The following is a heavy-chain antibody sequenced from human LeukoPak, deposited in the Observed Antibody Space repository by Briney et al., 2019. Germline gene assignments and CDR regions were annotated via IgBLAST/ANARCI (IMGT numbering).Heavy chain of an antibody. CDR2: INHSGST. J-gene: IGHJ5*02. CDR3: ATTFSSSWGYNWFDP. V-gene: IGHV4-34*01. Sequence: PSETLSLTCAVDGGSFSGYYWSWIRQPPGKGLEWIGEINHSGSTNYNPSLKSRVTISVDTSKNQFSLKLSSVTAADTAVYYCATTFSSSWGYNWFDPWGQGTLVTVSS. D-gene: IGHD6-13*01. CDR1: GGSFSGYY.